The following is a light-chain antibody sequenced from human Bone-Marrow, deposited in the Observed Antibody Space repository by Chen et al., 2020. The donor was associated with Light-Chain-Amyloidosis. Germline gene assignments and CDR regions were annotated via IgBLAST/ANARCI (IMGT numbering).Light chain of an antibody. CDR3: TSHAGANAFYV. J-gene: IGLJ1*01. V-gene: IGLV2-8*01. CDR2: EVS. CDR1: SSDVGAYNY. Sequence: QSALTQPPSASGSPGQSVTISCTATSSDVGAYNYVSWYQQHPGKAPKLMIYEVSQRPSGVPDRFSGSKSGNTASLTVSGLQADDEADYYCTSHAGANAFYVFGTGTKITVL.